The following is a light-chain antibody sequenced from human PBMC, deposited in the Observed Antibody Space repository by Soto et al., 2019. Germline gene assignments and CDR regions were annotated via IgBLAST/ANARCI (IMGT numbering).Light chain of an antibody. CDR2: GAS. CDR3: QQSYSTLFT. V-gene: IGKV1-39*01. Sequence: DIQMTQSPSSLSASVGDRVTITCRASQSISGYLNWYQQKPGKAPKVLISGASTLHNGVPSRFSGRGSGTDFTLTISSLQPEDVATYYCQQSYSTLFTFGPGTKVDIK. J-gene: IGKJ3*01. CDR1: QSISGY.